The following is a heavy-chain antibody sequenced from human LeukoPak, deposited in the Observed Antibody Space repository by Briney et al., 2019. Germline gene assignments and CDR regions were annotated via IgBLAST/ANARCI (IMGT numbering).Heavy chain of an antibody. V-gene: IGHV1-2*06. Sequence: ASVKVSCKASGYTFTGYYMHWVRQAPGQGLEWMGRINPNSGGTNYAQKFQGRVTMTRDTSICTAYMELSRLRSDDTAVYYCAGLYSSGWYYFDYWGQGTLVTVSS. J-gene: IGHJ4*02. D-gene: IGHD6-19*01. CDR2: INPNSGGT. CDR1: GYTFTGYY. CDR3: AGLYSSGWYYFDY.